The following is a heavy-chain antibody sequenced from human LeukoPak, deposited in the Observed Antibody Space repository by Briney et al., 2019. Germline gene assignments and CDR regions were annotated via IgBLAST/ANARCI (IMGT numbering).Heavy chain of an antibody. D-gene: IGHD6-19*01. CDR3: ARIDRAVAGTIDY. Sequence: ETLSLTCTASGGSISSYFWRWIRQPPGKGLEWIGYIYYSGSTNYNPSLKSRVTRSVYTSKNQFSLKLSSVTAADTAVYYCARIDRAVAGTIDYWGQGTLVTVSS. J-gene: IGHJ4*02. CDR2: IYYSGST. V-gene: IGHV4-59*08. CDR1: GGSISSYF.